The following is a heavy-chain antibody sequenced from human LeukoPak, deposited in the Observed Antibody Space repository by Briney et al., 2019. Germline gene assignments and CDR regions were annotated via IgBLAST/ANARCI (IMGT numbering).Heavy chain of an antibody. V-gene: IGHV4-59*01. CDR1: GGSISSYY. J-gene: IGHJ6*02. CDR3: ARVIGDGYNYYYYYGMDV. D-gene: IGHD5-24*01. Sequence: PSETLSLTCTVSGGSISSYYWSWIRQPPGKGLEWIGYIYYSGSTNYNPSLKSRVTISVDTSKNQFSLKLSSVTAADTAVYYCARVIGDGYNYYYYYGMDVWGQGTTVTVSS. CDR2: IYYSGST.